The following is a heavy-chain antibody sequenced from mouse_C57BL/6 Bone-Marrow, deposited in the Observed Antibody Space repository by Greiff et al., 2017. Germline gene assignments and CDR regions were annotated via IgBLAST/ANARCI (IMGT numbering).Heavy chain of an antibody. CDR3: AGYYDYGAY. V-gene: IGHV1-42*01. D-gene: IGHD2-4*01. J-gene: IGHJ3*01. CDR1: GYSFTGYY. CDR2: INPSTGGT. Sequence: VQLQQSGPELVKPGASVKISCKASGYSFTGYYMNWVKQSPEKSLEWIGEINPSTGGTTYNQKFKAKATLTVDKSSSTAYMQLKSLTSEAAAVYYCAGYYDYGAYWGQETLVTVSA.